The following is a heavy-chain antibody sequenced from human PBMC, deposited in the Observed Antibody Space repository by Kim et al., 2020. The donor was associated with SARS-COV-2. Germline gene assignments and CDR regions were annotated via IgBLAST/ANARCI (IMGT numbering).Heavy chain of an antibody. CDR2: ISAYNGNT. V-gene: IGHV1-18*04. J-gene: IGHJ4*02. CDR3: ARAKEGYTFPSADY. D-gene: IGHD6-13*01. CDR1: GYTFTSYG. Sequence: ASVKVSCKASGYTFTSYGISWVRQAPGQGLEWMGWISAYNGNTNYAQKLQGRVTMTTDTSTSTAYMELRSLRSDDTAVYYCARAKEGYTFPSADYWGQGTLVTVSS.